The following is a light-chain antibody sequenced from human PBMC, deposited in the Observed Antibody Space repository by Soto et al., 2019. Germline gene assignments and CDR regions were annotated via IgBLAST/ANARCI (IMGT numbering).Light chain of an antibody. CDR1: QSVSSNY. J-gene: IGKJ4*01. CDR3: QQYAASPLT. V-gene: IGKV3-20*01. CDR2: RAS. Sequence: EIVLTQSSGTLSLSPGERVTLSCRASQSVSSNYLAWYQQKSGQAPRLLIYRASTRATGIPDRFSGSGSGTDFSIIISRLEPEDSAVYYCQQYAASPLTFGGGTKLEIK.